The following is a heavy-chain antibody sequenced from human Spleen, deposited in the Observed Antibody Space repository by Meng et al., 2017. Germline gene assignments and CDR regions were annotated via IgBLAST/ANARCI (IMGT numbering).Heavy chain of an antibody. Sequence: GGSLRLSCTASGFTFGDYAMSWVRQAPGKGLEWVGFIRSKAYGGTTEYAASVKGRFTISRDDSKSIAYLQMNSLKTEDTAVYYCTRDDSTSRYCSGGSCYVSFDYYYGMDVWGQGTTVTVSS. CDR2: IRSKAYGGTT. V-gene: IGHV3-49*04. D-gene: IGHD2-15*01. CDR3: TRDDSTSRYCSGGSCYVSFDYYYGMDV. J-gene: IGHJ6*02. CDR1: GFTFGDYA.